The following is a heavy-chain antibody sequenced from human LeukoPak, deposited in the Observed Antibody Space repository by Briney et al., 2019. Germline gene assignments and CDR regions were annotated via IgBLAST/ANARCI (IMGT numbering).Heavy chain of an antibody. CDR3: ARTTLLWYFDN. CDR2: ISYRGTP. Sequence: SETLSLTCTVSGDSINSGSYYWGWIRQPPGKGLEWIGSISYRGTPSYNPSLRSRVTMPVDTSKNQFSLNLKSVTAADTAVFYCARTTLLWYFDNWGPGALVAVSS. J-gene: IGHJ4*01. CDR1: GDSINSGSYY. V-gene: IGHV4-39*01. D-gene: IGHD1-14*01.